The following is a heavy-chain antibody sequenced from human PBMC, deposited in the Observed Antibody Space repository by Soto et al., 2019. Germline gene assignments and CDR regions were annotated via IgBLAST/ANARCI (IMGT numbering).Heavy chain of an antibody. Sequence: ASVKVSCKASGYTFTSYDINWVRQATGQGLEWMGWMNPNSGNTGYTQKFQGRVTMTRNTSISTAYMELSSLRSEDTAVYYCASSRYGSGSYYADFWGQGTLVTVSS. V-gene: IGHV1-8*01. CDR3: ASSRYGSGSYYADF. CDR1: GYTFTSYD. CDR2: MNPNSGNT. J-gene: IGHJ4*02. D-gene: IGHD3-10*01.